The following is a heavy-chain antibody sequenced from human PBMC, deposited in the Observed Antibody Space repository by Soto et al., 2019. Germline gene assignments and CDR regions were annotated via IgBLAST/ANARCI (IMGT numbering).Heavy chain of an antibody. Sequence: PSETLSLTCAVSGWSFSGYYWSWVRQPPGKGLEWIGDINHTGGSNYNPSLKSRVMISVDTAKTQFSLNVTSVTAADTAVYYCAREVGYYSATRRNLYFDYWGPGTLVTVSS. CDR3: AREVGYYSATRRNLYFDY. D-gene: IGHD2-2*01. CDR2: INHTGGS. CDR1: GWSFSGYY. J-gene: IGHJ4*02. V-gene: IGHV4-34*01.